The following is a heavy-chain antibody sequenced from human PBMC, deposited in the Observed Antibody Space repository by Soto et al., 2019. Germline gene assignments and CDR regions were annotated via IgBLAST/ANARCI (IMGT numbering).Heavy chain of an antibody. CDR1: GFTFSSYG. CDR2: ISYDGSNK. J-gene: IGHJ6*03. CDR3: AKEGNYEFFYYYMEV. Sequence: PGGSLRLSCAASGFTFSSYGMHWVRQAPGKGLEWVAVISYDGSNKYYADSVKGRFTISRDNSKNTLYLQMNSLRAEDTAVYYCAKEGNYEFFYYYMEVWGKGTTVTVSS. D-gene: IGHD4-4*01. V-gene: IGHV3-30*18.